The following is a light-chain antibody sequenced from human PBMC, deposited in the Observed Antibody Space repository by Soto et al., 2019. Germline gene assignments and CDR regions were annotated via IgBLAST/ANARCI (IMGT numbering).Light chain of an antibody. Sequence: AIRVTQSPSSFSASTGDRVTITCRASQDISNFLAWYQQKPGKAPQLLIYAASTLQSGVPSRFSGSGSGTDLTLTISGLQSEDFATYYCQQYYTYPRAFGQGTKVESK. V-gene: IGKV1-8*01. J-gene: IGKJ1*01. CDR3: QQYYTYPRA. CDR1: QDISNF. CDR2: AAS.